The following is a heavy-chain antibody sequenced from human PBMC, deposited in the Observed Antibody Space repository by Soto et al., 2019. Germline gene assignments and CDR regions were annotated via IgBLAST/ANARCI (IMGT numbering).Heavy chain of an antibody. J-gene: IGHJ3*02. Sequence: PGGSLRLSCAASGFTFSSYWMNWVRQAPGKGLVWVSRINTDGSATSYADSGNGRFTISRDNAKNTLYLQMNSLRAEDTALYSGSELRRSTFDNWGQGTMVTVSS. D-gene: IGHD1-26*01. CDR2: INTDGSAT. CDR1: GFTFSSYW. V-gene: IGHV3-74*01. CDR3: SELRRSTFDN.